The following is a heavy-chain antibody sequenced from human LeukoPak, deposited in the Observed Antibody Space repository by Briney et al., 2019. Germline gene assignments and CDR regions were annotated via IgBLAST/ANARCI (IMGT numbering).Heavy chain of an antibody. J-gene: IGHJ4*02. Sequence: SETLSLSCTVSGGSISGSTYYWGWIRQPPGKGLEWIGSLYYSGSTYYKPSLKSRVTISVDTSKNQFSLKLSSVTAADTAVYYCARQASNGGKMVATIDYWGQGILVTVSS. V-gene: IGHV4-39*01. CDR1: GGSISGSTYY. CDR3: ARQASNGGKMVATIDY. CDR2: LYYSGST. D-gene: IGHD5-12*01.